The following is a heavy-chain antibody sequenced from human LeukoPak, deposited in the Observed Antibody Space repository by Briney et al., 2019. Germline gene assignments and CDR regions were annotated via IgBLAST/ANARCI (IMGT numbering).Heavy chain of an antibody. CDR3: ASPSPGFVP. CDR1: GGSMKSSSYY. CDR2: VYYSGST. J-gene: IGHJ5*02. Sequence: SETLSLTCTVSGGSMKSSSYYWGWIRQPPGKGLEWIGSVYYSGSTSYNSSLRSRVTISVDTSKNQFSLKLISVTAADTAVYFCASPSPGFVPWGQGILVTVSS. V-gene: IGHV4-39*07.